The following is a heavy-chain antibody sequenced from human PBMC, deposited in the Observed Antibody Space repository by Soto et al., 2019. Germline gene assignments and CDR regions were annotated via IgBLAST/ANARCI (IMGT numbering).Heavy chain of an antibody. CDR2: IYSGGST. V-gene: IGHV3-53*01. J-gene: IGHJ6*02. D-gene: IGHD2-2*01. CDR3: TRDRVVVVQGGLYYYYGMDV. Sequence: GGSLRLSWAASGFTVSSNYMSWVRQAPGKGLEWVSVIYSGGSTYYADSVKGRFTISRDNSKNTLYLQMNSLRAEDTAVYYCTRDRVVVVQGGLYYYYGMDVWGQGTTVTVSS. CDR1: GFTVSSNY.